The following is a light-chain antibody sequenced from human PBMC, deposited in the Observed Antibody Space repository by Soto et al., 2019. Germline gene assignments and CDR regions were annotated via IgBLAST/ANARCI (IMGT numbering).Light chain of an antibody. V-gene: IGKV3-20*01. Sequence: DIVLTQSPGTLSLSPGERATLSCRASQSVSSTFFAWYQQKPGQAPRLLMFGASNRATGIPDRFSGSGSGTDFTLTSSRLEPEDFAMYYCQQYGTSPRGTSGQGPKVEV. CDR2: GAS. CDR3: QQYGTSPRGT. J-gene: IGKJ1*01. CDR1: QSVSSTF.